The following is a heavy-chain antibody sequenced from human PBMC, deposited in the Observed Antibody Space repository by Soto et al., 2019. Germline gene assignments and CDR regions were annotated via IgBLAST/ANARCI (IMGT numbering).Heavy chain of an antibody. D-gene: IGHD3-3*01. Sequence: ASVKVSCKASGYTFTSYDINWVRQATGQGLEWMGWMNPNSGNTGYAQKFQGRVTMTRNTSISTAYMELSSLRSEDTAVYYCARARLRFKGNWFDPWGQGTLVTVYS. J-gene: IGHJ5*02. CDR1: GYTFTSYD. CDR3: ARARLRFKGNWFDP. CDR2: MNPNSGNT. V-gene: IGHV1-8*01.